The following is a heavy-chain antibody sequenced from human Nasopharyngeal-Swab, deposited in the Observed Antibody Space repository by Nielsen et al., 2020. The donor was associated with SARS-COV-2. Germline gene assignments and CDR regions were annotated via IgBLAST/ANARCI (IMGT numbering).Heavy chain of an antibody. V-gene: IGHV1-18*01. Sequence: ASVKVSCKASGYTFTSYGFSWVRQAPGQGLEWMGWISAYNGDTNYAQKFQDRVTMTTDTSTSTAYMALRSLRSDDTAVYYCARASSNRWYSYWFDPWGQGTLVTVSS. CDR2: ISAYNGDT. CDR1: GYTFTSYG. J-gene: IGHJ5*02. CDR3: ARASSNRWYSYWFDP. D-gene: IGHD2-2*01.